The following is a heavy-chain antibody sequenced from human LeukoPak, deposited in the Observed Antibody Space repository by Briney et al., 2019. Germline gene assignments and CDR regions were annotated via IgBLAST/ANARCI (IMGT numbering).Heavy chain of an antibody. Sequence: GGSLRLSCAASGFTFSNAYMNWVRQAPGKGLEWVAVISYDGSNKYYADSVKGRFTISRDNSKNTLYLQMNSLRAEDTAVYYCARDRVGHFDYWGQGTLVTVSS. V-gene: IGHV3-30-3*01. CDR1: GFTFSNAY. CDR3: ARDRVGHFDY. J-gene: IGHJ4*02. D-gene: IGHD3/OR15-3a*01. CDR2: ISYDGSNK.